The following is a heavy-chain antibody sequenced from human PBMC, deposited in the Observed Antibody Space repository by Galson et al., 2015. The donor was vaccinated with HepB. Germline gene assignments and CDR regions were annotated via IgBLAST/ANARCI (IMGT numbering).Heavy chain of an antibody. CDR2: IYPGDSDT. CDR3: ARRYCGGDCYSPFDF. V-gene: IGHV5-51*03. J-gene: IGHJ4*02. D-gene: IGHD2-21*02. CDR1: GYNFRSYW. Sequence: QSGAEVKKPGESLKISCRGSGYNFRSYWIGWVRQMPGRGLEWMGIIYPGDSDTRYSPSFQGQVTMSADKSISTAYLQWNSLKASDSAIYYCARRYCGGDCYSPFDFWGQGTLVTVSS.